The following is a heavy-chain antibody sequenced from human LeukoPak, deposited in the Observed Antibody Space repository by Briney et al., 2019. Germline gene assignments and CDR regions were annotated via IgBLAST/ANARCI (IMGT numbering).Heavy chain of an antibody. D-gene: IGHD5-18*01. CDR1: GFTFSSYA. J-gene: IGHJ4*02. Sequence: GGSLRLSCAASGFTFSSYAMSWVRQAPGKGLEWVSAISGSGGSTYYADSVKGRFTISRDNSKNTLYLQMNSLRAEDTAVYYCAKKVQGWLRFVDTAMVFDYWGQGTLVTVSS. CDR2: ISGSGGST. V-gene: IGHV3-23*01. CDR3: AKKVQGWLRFVDTAMVFDY.